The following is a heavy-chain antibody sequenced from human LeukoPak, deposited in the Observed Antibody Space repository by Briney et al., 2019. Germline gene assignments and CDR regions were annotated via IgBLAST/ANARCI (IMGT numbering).Heavy chain of an antibody. V-gene: IGHV3-64*01. J-gene: IGHJ4*02. CDR3: ARGRYCSNGVCQYFDY. CDR1: GFTFSSYP. D-gene: IGHD2-8*01. Sequence: PRGSLRLSCAASGFTFSSYPMYWVRQAPGKGLEYVSAITHNGGSTYYANSVKGRFTISRDNSKNTLYLQMGSLRAEDMAVYYCARGRYCSNGVCQYFDYWGQGTLVTVSS. CDR2: ITHNGGST.